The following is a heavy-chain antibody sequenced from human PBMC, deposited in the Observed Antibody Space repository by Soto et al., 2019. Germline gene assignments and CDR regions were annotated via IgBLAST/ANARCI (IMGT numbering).Heavy chain of an antibody. CDR1: GFTFSNAW. Sequence: PGGSLRLSCAASGFTFSNAWMSWVRQAPGKGLEWVGRIKSKTDGGTTDYAAPVKGRFTISRDDSKNTLYLQMNSLKTEDTAVYYCTTDRNNWNYAPSGYYYGMDVWGQGTTVTVSS. CDR3: TTDRNNWNYAPSGYYYGMDV. CDR2: IKSKTDGGTT. J-gene: IGHJ6*02. D-gene: IGHD1-7*01. V-gene: IGHV3-15*01.